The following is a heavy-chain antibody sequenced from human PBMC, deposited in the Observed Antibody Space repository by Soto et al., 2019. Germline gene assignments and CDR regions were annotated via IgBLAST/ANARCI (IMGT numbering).Heavy chain of an antibody. Sequence: GGSLRLSCAASGFTFSSYEMNWVRQAPGKGLEWVSYISSSGSTIYYADSVKGRFTISRDNAKNSLYLQMNSLRAEDTAVYYCARDRRYFDWLRHYYGMDVWGQGTTVTVSS. CDR3: ARDRRYFDWLRHYYGMDV. J-gene: IGHJ6*02. D-gene: IGHD3-9*01. V-gene: IGHV3-48*03. CDR1: GFTFSSYE. CDR2: ISSSGSTI.